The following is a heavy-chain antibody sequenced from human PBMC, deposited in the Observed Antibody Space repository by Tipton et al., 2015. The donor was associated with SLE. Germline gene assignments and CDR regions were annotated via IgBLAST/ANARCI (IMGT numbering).Heavy chain of an antibody. V-gene: IGHV3-7*01. CDR2: INEDGSEE. Sequence: SLRLSCSASGITFRSYWMSWVRQAPGKGLVWVASINEDGSEEYYLDSVRGRFTISRDNAKNSLCLQMNSLRAEDTAAYYCARMAVTGRGFEYWGQGTLVTVS. D-gene: IGHD2-21*02. J-gene: IGHJ4*02. CDR1: GITFRSYW. CDR3: ARMAVTGRGFEY.